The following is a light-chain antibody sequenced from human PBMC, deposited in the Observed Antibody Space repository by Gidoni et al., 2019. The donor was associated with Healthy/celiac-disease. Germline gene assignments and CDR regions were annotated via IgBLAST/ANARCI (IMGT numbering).Light chain of an antibody. CDR2: RAS. CDR1: QTIGGF. V-gene: IGKV1-5*03. J-gene: IGKJ1*01. Sequence: DIQMTQSPSTLAASVGDSVTIPCRASQTIGGFLAWYQQKPGKAPRLLIYRASDLQSGVPSRFSGSGSGTEFTLTISRLQPDDFATYYCQQYKSYSTFGQGTKVEV. CDR3: QQYKSYST.